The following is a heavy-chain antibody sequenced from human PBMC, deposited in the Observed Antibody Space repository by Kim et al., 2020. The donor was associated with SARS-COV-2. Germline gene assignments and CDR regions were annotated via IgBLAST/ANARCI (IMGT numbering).Heavy chain of an antibody. V-gene: IGHV3-48*02. CDR3: ATRPDYSNSDSYFDL. CDR1: GFTFRSYS. J-gene: IGHJ2*01. Sequence: GGSLRLSCAASGFTFRSYSMNWVRQAPGEGLEFVSDISDSGATIFYAASVKGRFTISRDNSKDSLYLQMNSLRDEDTAVYYCATRPDYSNSDSYFDLWGRGTLVTVSS. CDR2: ISDSGATI. D-gene: IGHD4-4*01.